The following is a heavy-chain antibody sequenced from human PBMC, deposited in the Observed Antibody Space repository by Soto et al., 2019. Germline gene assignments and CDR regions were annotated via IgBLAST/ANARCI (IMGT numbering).Heavy chain of an antibody. CDR3: AVPIVATIIYGMDV. J-gene: IGHJ6*02. D-gene: IGHD5-12*01. Sequence: SVKVSCKASGGTFSSYAISWVRQAPGQGLEWMGGIIPIFGTANYAQKFQGRVTITADESTSTAYMELSSLRSEDTAVYYCAVPIVATIIYGMDVWGQGTTVTVSS. CDR1: GGTFSSYA. V-gene: IGHV1-69*13. CDR2: IIPIFGTA.